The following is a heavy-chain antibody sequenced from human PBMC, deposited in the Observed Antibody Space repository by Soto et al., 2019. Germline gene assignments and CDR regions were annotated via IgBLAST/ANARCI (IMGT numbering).Heavy chain of an antibody. Sequence: KPSETLSLTCTVSGGSISSYYWSWIRQPPGKGLEWIGYIYYSGSTNYNPSLKSRFTISVDTSKNQFSLKLSSVTAADTAVYYCARVREGQMATLYYFDYWGQGTLVTVSS. CDR2: IYYSGST. J-gene: IGHJ4*02. V-gene: IGHV4-59*01. D-gene: IGHD5-12*01. CDR3: ARVREGQMATLYYFDY. CDR1: GGSISSYY.